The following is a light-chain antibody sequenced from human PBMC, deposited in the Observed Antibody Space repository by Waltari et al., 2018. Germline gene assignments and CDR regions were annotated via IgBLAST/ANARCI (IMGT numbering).Light chain of an antibody. V-gene: IGKV3-15*01. CDR1: QNISTH. Sequence: IVMTQSPATLSVSPRERATLSCRASQNISTHLVWYQHNPGQAPRLLIYAASTRATGTPARFSGHGSGTEFTLTISSLQSEDFALYYCQQYNTWPSFGPGTKVDIK. J-gene: IGKJ3*01. CDR2: AAS. CDR3: QQYNTWPS.